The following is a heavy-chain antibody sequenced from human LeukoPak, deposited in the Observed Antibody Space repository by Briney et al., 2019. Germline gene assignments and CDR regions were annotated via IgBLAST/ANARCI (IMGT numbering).Heavy chain of an antibody. V-gene: IGHV4-30-4*01. D-gene: IGHD3-22*01. CDR2: ISYSGST. CDR1: GGSISSGGFY. Sequence: SETLSLTCTVSGGSISSGGFYWSWIRQPPGKGLEWIGYISYSGSTYYNPSLKSRVTISVDTSKNQFSLKLSSVTAADTAVYYCASRSTYYYDSSGYYLQYFQHWGQGTLVTVSS. J-gene: IGHJ1*01. CDR3: ASRSTYYYDSSGYYLQYFQH.